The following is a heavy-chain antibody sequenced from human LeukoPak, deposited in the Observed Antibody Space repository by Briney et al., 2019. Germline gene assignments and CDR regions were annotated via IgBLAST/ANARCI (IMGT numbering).Heavy chain of an antibody. Sequence: GGSLRLSCAVSGFTFSDNYMTWIRQAPGKGLEWVSYISNTGTDRNYADSVKGRSTISMDNTKTSLYLQMNSLRVEDTAVYYCARGHWGLDYWGQGALVTVSS. CDR3: ARGHWGLDY. D-gene: IGHD7-27*01. V-gene: IGHV3-11*01. CDR2: ISNTGTDR. J-gene: IGHJ4*02. CDR1: GFTFSDNY.